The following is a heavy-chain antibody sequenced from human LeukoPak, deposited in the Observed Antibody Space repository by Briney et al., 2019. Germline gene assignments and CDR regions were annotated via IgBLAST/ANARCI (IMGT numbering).Heavy chain of an antibody. Sequence: GGSVRLSCAASGFAFSSSAMSWVRHAPGKGLEWVSAISGSGGSTYYADSVKGRFTISRDNSKNTLYLQMNSLRAEDTAVYYCAKSTSMVRGVIGPKTHFDYWGQGTLVTVSS. CDR2: ISGSGGST. J-gene: IGHJ4*02. V-gene: IGHV3-23*01. CDR1: GFAFSSSA. D-gene: IGHD3-10*01. CDR3: AKSTSMVRGVIGPKTHFDY.